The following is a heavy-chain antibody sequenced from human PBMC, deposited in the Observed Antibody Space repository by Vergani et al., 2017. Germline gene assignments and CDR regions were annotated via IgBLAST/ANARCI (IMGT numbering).Heavy chain of an antibody. J-gene: IGHJ3*02. V-gene: IGHV5-51*03. CDR2: IYPGDSDT. Sequence: EVQLVQSGAEVKKPGESLKISCKGSGYSFNSYWIGWVRQMPGKGLEWMGIIYPGDSDTRYSPSFQGQVTISADKSISTAYLQWSSLKASDTAMYYCARPMRYYDSSGNHVDDVFDIWGQGTVVTVSS. CDR1: GYSFNSYW. D-gene: IGHD3-22*01. CDR3: ARPMRYYDSSGNHVDDVFDI.